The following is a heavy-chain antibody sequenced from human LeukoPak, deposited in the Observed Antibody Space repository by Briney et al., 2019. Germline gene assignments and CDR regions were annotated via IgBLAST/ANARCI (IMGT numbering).Heavy chain of an antibody. Sequence: SQTLSLTCAISGDSVSSNSAAWNWIRQSPSRGLEWLGRTYYRSKWYNDYAVSVKSRITINPGTSKNQFSLQLNSVTPEDTAVYYCARAIVALLEVWAAFDIWGQGTMVTVSS. J-gene: IGHJ3*02. V-gene: IGHV6-1*01. CDR3: ARAIVALLEVWAAFDI. CDR1: GDSVSSNSAA. CDR2: TYYRSKWYN. D-gene: IGHD3-22*01.